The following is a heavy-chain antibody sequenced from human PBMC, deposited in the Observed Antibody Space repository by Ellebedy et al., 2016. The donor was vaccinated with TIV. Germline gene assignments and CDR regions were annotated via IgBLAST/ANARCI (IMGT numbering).Heavy chain of an antibody. D-gene: IGHD3-9*01. CDR3: ARESVRYFDWDY. J-gene: IGHJ4*02. CDR1: GFSFRAYW. V-gene: IGHV3-74*01. CDR2: INTDGSST. Sequence: GGSLRLSCAASGFSFRAYWMHWVRQAPGKGLVWVARINTDGSSTSYADSVEGRSTISRDNAKKTLFLEMTGLRVEDTAIYYCARESVRYFDWDYWGQGTLVTV.